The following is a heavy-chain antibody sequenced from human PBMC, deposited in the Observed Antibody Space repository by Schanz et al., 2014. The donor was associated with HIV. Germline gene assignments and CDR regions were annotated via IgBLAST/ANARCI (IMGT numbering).Heavy chain of an antibody. Sequence: QLQLVQSGAGVKKPGASVKVSCKASGYTFNTYDINWVRQAPGQGLEWMGWMNPNSGNTGYAQKFRGRVTMTRNTSTGTAYMELSSLRSDDTAVYYCARGRRDVSMIVLYWLDPWGQGTLVTVSS. J-gene: IGHJ5*02. CDR1: GYTFNTYD. CDR3: ARGRRDVSMIVLYWLDP. CDR2: MNPNSGNT. D-gene: IGHD3-22*01. V-gene: IGHV1-8*01.